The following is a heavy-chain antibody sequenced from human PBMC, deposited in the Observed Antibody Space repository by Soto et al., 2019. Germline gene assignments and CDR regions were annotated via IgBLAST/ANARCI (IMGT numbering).Heavy chain of an antibody. V-gene: IGHV1-69*13. Sequence: SVKVSCKAAGGSFSSYAISWVRQAPGQGLEWMGGIIPIFGTANYAQKFQGRVTITADESTSTAYMELSSLRSEDTAVYYCARGPYCSGGSCYYGSWFDPWGQGTLVTVSS. CDR1: GGSFSSYA. D-gene: IGHD2-15*01. J-gene: IGHJ5*02. CDR2: IIPIFGTA. CDR3: ARGPYCSGGSCYYGSWFDP.